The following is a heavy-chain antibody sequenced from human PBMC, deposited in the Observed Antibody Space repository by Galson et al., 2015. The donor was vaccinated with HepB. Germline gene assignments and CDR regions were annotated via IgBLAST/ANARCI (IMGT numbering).Heavy chain of an antibody. CDR3: TVLGVTMVQGVIFY. D-gene: IGHD3-10*01. Sequence: SLRLSCAASGFTFSGSAMHWVRQASGKGLEWVGRIRSKANSYATAYAASVKGRFTISRDDSKNTAYLQMNSLKTEDTAVYYCTVLGVTMVQGVIFYWGQGTLVTVSS. CDR2: IRSKANSYAT. V-gene: IGHV3-73*01. J-gene: IGHJ4*02. CDR1: GFTFSGSA.